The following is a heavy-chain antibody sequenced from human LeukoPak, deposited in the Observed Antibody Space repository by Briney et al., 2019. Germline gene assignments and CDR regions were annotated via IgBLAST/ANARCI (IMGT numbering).Heavy chain of an antibody. V-gene: IGHV4-59*01. CDR1: GGSISSYY. J-gene: IGHJ3*02. Sequence: PSETLSLTCTVSGGSISSYYWSRIRQPPGKGLEWIGYIYYSGSTNYNPSLKSRVTISVDTSKNQFSLKLSSVTAADTAVYYCAREKMARGDAFDIWGQGTMVTVSS. D-gene: IGHD5-24*01. CDR2: IYYSGST. CDR3: AREKMARGDAFDI.